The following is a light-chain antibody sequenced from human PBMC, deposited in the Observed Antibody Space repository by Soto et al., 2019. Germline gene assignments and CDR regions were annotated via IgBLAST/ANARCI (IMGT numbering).Light chain of an antibody. CDR1: QSLRSS. CDR2: DAS. V-gene: IGKV3-15*01. J-gene: IGKJ1*01. CDR3: QQYNNWLQP. Sequence: ETRMTHSADTLSVYLKERATLSCRASQSLRSSLAWYQQKPGQAPRLLIYDASTRATGIPARFSGSGSGTDFTLTISGLQSEDFAVYYCQQYNNWLQPFGQGTKVDNK.